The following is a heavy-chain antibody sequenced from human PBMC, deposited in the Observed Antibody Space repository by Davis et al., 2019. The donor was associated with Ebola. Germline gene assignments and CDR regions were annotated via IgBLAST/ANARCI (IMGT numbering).Heavy chain of an antibody. V-gene: IGHV3-48*02. Sequence: GESLKISCAASGFTFSSYSMNWVRQAPGKGLEWVSYISSSSSTIYYADSVKGRFTISRDNAKNSLYLQMNSLRDEDTAVYYCARHLPTPVTASNYYYGLDVWGQGTTVTVSS. D-gene: IGHD2-21*02. J-gene: IGHJ6*02. CDR1: GFTFSSYS. CDR3: ARHLPTPVTASNYYYGLDV. CDR2: ISSSSSTI.